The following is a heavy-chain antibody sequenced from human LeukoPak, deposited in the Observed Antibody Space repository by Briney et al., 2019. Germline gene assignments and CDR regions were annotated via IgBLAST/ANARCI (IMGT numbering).Heavy chain of an antibody. CDR3: TRHYFSD. D-gene: IGHD2-15*01. J-gene: IGHJ4*02. CDR2: TSNKADSYTT. CDR1: EFTISDHY. Sequence: GGSLRLSCAASEFTISDHYMDWVRQAPGKGLEWVGRTSNKADSYTTYYAASVKGGFTISRDDSKNLLYLQMKSLKAEDTAVYYCTRHYFSDWGQGTLVTVSS. V-gene: IGHV3-72*01.